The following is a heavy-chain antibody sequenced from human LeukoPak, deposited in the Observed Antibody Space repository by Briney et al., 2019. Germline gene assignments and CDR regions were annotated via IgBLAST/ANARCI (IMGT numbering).Heavy chain of an antibody. CDR2: ISGSGGST. Sequence: GGSLRLSCAASGFTFSSYAMSWVRQAPGKGLEWVSAISGSGGSTYYADSVKGRFTISRDNAKNSLYLLMNSLRAEDTAVYYCARDHSSSGMDVWGQGTTVTVSS. CDR1: GFTFSSYA. V-gene: IGHV3-23*01. J-gene: IGHJ6*02. CDR3: ARDHSSSGMDV.